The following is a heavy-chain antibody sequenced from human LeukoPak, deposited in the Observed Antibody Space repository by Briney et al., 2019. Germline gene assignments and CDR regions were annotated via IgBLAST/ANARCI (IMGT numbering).Heavy chain of an antibody. CDR3: ARKAPHDTSGWYFDL. Sequence: VSVKVSCKASGYTFTTHYIHWVRQAPGQGLEWMGIINPSDGGASYTQKFQGRLTMSRDTSTSTLYMELSSLRSEDTAIYYCARKAPHDTSGWYFDLWGRGTLVTVSS. CDR2: INPSDGGA. J-gene: IGHJ2*01. D-gene: IGHD3-22*01. V-gene: IGHV1-46*01. CDR1: GYTFTTHY.